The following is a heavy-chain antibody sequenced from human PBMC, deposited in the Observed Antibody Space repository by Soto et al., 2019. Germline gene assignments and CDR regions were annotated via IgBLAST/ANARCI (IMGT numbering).Heavy chain of an antibody. J-gene: IGHJ5*02. D-gene: IGHD2-2*01. CDR3: AREGVVVVPAAMGNWFDP. Sequence: QVQLVQSGAEVKKPGASVKVSCKASGYTFTSYGISWVRQAPGQGLEWMGWISAYNGNTNYAQTLQGGVTMTTDTSTSTAYMELRGLRSDDTAVYYCAREGVVVVPAAMGNWFDPWGQGTLVTVSS. V-gene: IGHV1-18*01. CDR1: GYTFTSYG. CDR2: ISAYNGNT.